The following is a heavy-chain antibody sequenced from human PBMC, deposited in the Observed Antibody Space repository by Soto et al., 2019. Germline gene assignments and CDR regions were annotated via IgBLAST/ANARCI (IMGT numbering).Heavy chain of an antibody. Sequence: QVQLKESGPGLVKPSQTLSLTCTVSGGSISSGDYYWSWIRQPPGKGLEWIGYIYYSGSTYYNPSLKSRVTISVDTSKHQFSLKLSSVTAADTAVYYCARVPSSWYYFDYWGQGTLVTVSS. CDR3: ARVPSSWYYFDY. CDR2: IYYSGST. D-gene: IGHD6-13*01. J-gene: IGHJ4*02. V-gene: IGHV4-30-4*01. CDR1: GGSISSGDYY.